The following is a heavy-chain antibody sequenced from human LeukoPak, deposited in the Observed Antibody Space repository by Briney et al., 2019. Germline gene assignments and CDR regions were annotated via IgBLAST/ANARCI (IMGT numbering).Heavy chain of an antibody. CDR2: INPNSGDT. D-gene: IGHD2-2*01. V-gene: IGHV1-2*02. CDR3: ARYCSSTSCYEAFDY. CDR1: GYIFTGYY. J-gene: IGHJ4*02. Sequence: ASVKVSCKASGYIFTGYYMHWVRQAPGQGLEWMGWINPNSGDTNYAQKSQGRVTMTRDTSISTAYMELSRLRSDDTAVYYCARYCSSTSCYEAFDYWGQGTLVTVSS.